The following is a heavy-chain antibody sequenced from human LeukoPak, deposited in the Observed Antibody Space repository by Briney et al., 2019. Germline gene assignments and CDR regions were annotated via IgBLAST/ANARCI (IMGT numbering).Heavy chain of an antibody. V-gene: IGHV3-7*01. J-gene: IGHJ4*02. CDR2: IKQDGSEK. CDR1: GFTFSTYW. D-gene: IGHD2-15*01. CDR3: ARDRAVVVAATDY. Sequence: PGGSLRLSCAASGFTFSTYWMSWVRQAPGKGLEWVAKIKQDGSEKYYVDSVKGRFTISRDNAKNSVYLQMNSLRVEDTAVYYCARDRAVVVAATDYWGQGTLVTVSS.